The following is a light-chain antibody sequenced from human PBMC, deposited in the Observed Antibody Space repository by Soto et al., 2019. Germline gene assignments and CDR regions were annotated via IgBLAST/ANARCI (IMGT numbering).Light chain of an antibody. Sequence: QSALTQPPSASGSPGQSVTISCTGTSSDVGAYNYVSWYQQYPGKAPKFMIYEVSKRPSGVPDRFSGSKSGKTASLTVSGLQPEDEADYYCTSYAGSNIWVFGGGTKVTVL. CDR2: EVS. CDR3: TSYAGSNIWV. J-gene: IGLJ3*02. V-gene: IGLV2-8*01. CDR1: SSDVGAYNY.